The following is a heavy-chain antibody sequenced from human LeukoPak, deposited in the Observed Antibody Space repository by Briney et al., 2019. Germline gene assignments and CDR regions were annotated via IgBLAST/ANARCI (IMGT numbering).Heavy chain of an antibody. CDR3: ARGNNPYFFDY. V-gene: IGHV4-30-4*08. Sequence: SQTLSLTCTVSGGSISSGDYYWSWIRQPPRRGLECIGYIYYNGSSFSNPSLKSRVTISVDTSMNHVSLTLSPVTAADTAVYYCARGNNPYFFDYWGQGTLVTVSS. CDR2: IYYNGSS. D-gene: IGHD2/OR15-2a*01. CDR1: GGSISSGDYY. J-gene: IGHJ4*02.